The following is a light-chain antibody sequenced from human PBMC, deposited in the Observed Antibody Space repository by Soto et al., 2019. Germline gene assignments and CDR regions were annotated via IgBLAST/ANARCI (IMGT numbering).Light chain of an antibody. CDR2: GAY. CDR1: QSVTSN. Sequence: EIALTQSPATLSVSPGERATLSCRASQSVTSNLAWYQQKPGQAPRLLIYGAYTRATGIPARFSGSGSGTEFTLTIFSLQSEDFAVYYCQQYNQWPQGTVGQGTKVEIK. J-gene: IGKJ1*01. CDR3: QQYNQWPQGT. V-gene: IGKV3-15*01.